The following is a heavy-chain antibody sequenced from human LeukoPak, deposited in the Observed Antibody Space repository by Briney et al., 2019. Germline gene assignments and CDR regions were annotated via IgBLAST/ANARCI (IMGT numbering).Heavy chain of an antibody. CDR1: GFTFSSYG. V-gene: IGHV3-23*01. J-gene: IGHJ4*02. CDR3: AKSGQPSSGWYYFDY. Sequence: HPGGSLRLSCAASGFTFSSYGMSWVRQAPGKGLEWVSAISGSGGSTYYADSVKGRFTISRDNSKNTLYLQMNSLRAEDTAVYYCAKSGQPSSGWYYFDYWGQGTLVTVSS. CDR2: ISGSGGST. D-gene: IGHD6-19*01.